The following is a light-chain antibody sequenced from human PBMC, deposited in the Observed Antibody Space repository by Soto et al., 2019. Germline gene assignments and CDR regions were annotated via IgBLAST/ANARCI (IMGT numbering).Light chain of an antibody. CDR2: DTT. Sequence: QSLVTHAPSLTVSPGGTVTLTCGSSTGAVTNGHYPYWFQQKPGQAPRTLIYDTTNRHSWTPARFSGSLLGGKAALTLSGAQPEDEAEYYCLLSYNGPYVFGTGTKVT. V-gene: IGLV7-46*01. CDR3: LLSYNGPYV. CDR1: TGAVTNGHY. J-gene: IGLJ1*01.